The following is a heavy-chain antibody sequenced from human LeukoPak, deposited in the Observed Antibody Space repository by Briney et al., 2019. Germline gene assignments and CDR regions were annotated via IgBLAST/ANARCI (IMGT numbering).Heavy chain of an antibody. V-gene: IGHV1-46*01. CDR2: INPSGGST. CDR1: GYTFTTYF. Sequence: ASVKVSCKTSGYTFTTYFMHCVRQAPGQGLEWMGIINPSGGSTNYAQKFQGRFIMTRDTSTSTVFMELSSLRSEDTAVYYCARSPAGYLDVWGKGTTVTVSS. J-gene: IGHJ6*03. D-gene: IGHD2-2*01. CDR3: ARSPAGYLDV.